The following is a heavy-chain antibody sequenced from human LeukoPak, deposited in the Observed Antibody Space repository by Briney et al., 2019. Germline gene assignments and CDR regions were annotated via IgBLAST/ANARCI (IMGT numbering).Heavy chain of an antibody. Sequence: TLSLTCTVSGGSISSGGYYWSWIRQHPGKGLEWIGYIYYSGSTYYNPSLKSRVTISVDTSKNQFSLKLSSVTAADTAVYYCATNEYNWNYKGAFDIWGQGTMVTVSS. CDR1: GGSISSGGYY. D-gene: IGHD1-7*01. CDR3: ATNEYNWNYKGAFDI. J-gene: IGHJ3*02. V-gene: IGHV4-31*03. CDR2: IYYSGST.